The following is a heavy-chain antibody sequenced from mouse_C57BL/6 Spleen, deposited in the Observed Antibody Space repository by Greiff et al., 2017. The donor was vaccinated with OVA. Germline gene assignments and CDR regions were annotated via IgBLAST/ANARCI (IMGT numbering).Heavy chain of an antibody. Sequence: VQLQQSGAELARPGASVKLSCKASGYTFTSYGISWVKQRTGQGLEWIGEIYPRSGNTYYNEKFKGKATLTADKSSSTAYMELRSLTSEDSAVYFCARSITTVVATYRYFDVWGTGTTVTVSS. D-gene: IGHD1-1*01. J-gene: IGHJ1*03. V-gene: IGHV1-81*01. CDR3: ARSITTVVATYRYFDV. CDR1: GYTFTSYG. CDR2: IYPRSGNT.